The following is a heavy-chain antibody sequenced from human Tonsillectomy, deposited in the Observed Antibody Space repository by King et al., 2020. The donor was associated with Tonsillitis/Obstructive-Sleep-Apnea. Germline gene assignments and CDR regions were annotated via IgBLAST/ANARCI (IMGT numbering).Heavy chain of an antibody. J-gene: IGHJ4*02. D-gene: IGHD1-26*01. CDR1: GFTFSSYA. CDR3: AFSHGGSFRPFDS. Sequence: VQLVESGGGLVQPGGSLRLSCAASGFTFSSYAMSWVRQAPGKGLEWVSSISGSGISTYYADSVKGRFTISRDNSKNTLYLQMNSLRAEDTAVFYCAFSHGGSFRPFDSWGQGTLVTVSS. CDR2: ISGSGIST. V-gene: IGHV3-23*04.